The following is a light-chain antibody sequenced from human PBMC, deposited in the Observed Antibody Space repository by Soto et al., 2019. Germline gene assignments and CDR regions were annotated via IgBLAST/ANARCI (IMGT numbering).Light chain of an antibody. CDR3: QQYNNWPIT. J-gene: IGKJ5*01. CDR2: GAS. Sequence: EIVMTQSPATLSLSPGEGATLSCRASHIVSTNLAWYQQKHGQAPRLLIYGASTRATGIPARFSGSGSGTEFTLTISSLQPEDFAVYYCQQYNNWPITFGQGTRLEIK. CDR1: HIVSTN. V-gene: IGKV3-15*01.